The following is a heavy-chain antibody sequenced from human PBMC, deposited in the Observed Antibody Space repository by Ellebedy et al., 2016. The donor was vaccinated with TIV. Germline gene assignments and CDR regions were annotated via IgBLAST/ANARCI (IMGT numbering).Heavy chain of an antibody. CDR2: INQDGSEK. Sequence: GGSLRLSCAASRFSFSSYWMSWVRKAPGKGLEWVANINQDGSEKHYVDSVKGRFTISRDNAKNSLYLQMNSLRVEETAVYYCATDGSYGDYLSPTHAFVIWGQGTMVTVSS. V-gene: IGHV3-7*01. J-gene: IGHJ3*02. CDR3: ATDGSYGDYLSPTHAFVI. CDR1: RFSFSSYW. D-gene: IGHD4-17*01.